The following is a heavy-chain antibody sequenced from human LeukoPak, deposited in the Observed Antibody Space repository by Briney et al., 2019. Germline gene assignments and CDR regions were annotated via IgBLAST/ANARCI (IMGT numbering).Heavy chain of an antibody. V-gene: IGHV3-21*04. J-gene: IGHJ4*02. CDR1: GFTFSSYS. CDR3: ANLIFTAYSRPSYFDS. CDR2: ISSSSSYI. Sequence: GGSLRLSCAASGFTFSSYSMNWVRQAPGKGLEWVSSISSSSSYIYYADSVKGRFTISRDNAKNSLYLQMNSLRAEDTAVYYCANLIFTAYSRPSYFDSWGQGTLVTVSS. D-gene: IGHD3-9*01.